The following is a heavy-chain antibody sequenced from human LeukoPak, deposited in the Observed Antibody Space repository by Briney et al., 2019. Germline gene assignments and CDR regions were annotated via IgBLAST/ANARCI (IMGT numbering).Heavy chain of an antibody. J-gene: IGHJ4*02. Sequence: PSETLSLTCTVSGGSISSYYWSWIRQPAGKGLECIGRIYTSGSTNYNPSLKSRVTMSVDTSKNQFSLKLSSVTAADTAVYYCARANYDFWSGYSTGYFDYWGQGTLVTVSS. D-gene: IGHD3-3*01. CDR2: IYTSGST. CDR3: ARANYDFWSGYSTGYFDY. CDR1: GGSISSYY. V-gene: IGHV4-4*07.